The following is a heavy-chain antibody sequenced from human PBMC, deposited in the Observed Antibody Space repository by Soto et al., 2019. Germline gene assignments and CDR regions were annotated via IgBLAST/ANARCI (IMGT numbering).Heavy chain of an antibody. CDR1: GYSISSGYY. D-gene: IGHD3-3*01. J-gene: IGHJ5*02. V-gene: IGHV4-38-2*02. CDR2: IYHSGST. CDR3: AREDRSDVTIFGVVIIGDCFDP. Sequence: SETLSLTCAVSGYSISSGYYWGWIRQPPGKGLEWIGSIYHSGSTYYNPSLKSRVTISVDTSKNQFSLKLSSVTAADTAVYYCAREDRSDVTIFGVVIIGDCFDPWGQGTLVTVSS.